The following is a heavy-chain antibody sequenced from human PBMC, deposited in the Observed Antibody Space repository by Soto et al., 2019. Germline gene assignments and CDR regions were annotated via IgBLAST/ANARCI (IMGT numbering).Heavy chain of an antibody. CDR2: IYSGGNT. CDR1: GFTISRTK. J-gene: IGHJ4*02. D-gene: IGHD3-22*01. V-gene: IGHV3-66*01. CDR3: AGAYYDSKLGC. Sequence: GGSLRLSCAASGFTISRTKMSWVRQAPGKGLEWVSFIYSGGNTYYADSEKGRFTISRDTSKNSVYLQMNSLRGEDTAVHFGAGAYYDSKLGCWGQGTLVTVSS.